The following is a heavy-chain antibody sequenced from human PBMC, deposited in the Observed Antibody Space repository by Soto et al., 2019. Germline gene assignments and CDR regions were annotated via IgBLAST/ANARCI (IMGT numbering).Heavy chain of an antibody. CDR3: ARHGQSLLPTLYYYRMDV. J-gene: IGHJ6*02. CDR1: GYSFMIYW. V-gene: IGHV5-10-1*01. D-gene: IGHD2-15*01. Sequence: VVALVISGRGFGYSFMIYWVSWVREMPGVGVEWMVMIDAIDSYRNWSLCFQGHVTVTADKSISTAYLQWSSLKATHPAMYYCARHGQSLLPTLYYYRMDVWGQGTTVTVSS. CDR2: IDAIDSYR.